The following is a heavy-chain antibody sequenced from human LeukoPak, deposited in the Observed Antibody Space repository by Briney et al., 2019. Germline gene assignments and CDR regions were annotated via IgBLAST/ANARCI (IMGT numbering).Heavy chain of an antibody. CDR2: INHSGST. J-gene: IGHJ6*03. Sequence: SETLSLTCAVYGGSFSGYYWSWIRQPPGKGLEWIGEINHSGSTNYNPSLKSRVTISVDTSKNQFSLKLSSVTAADTAVYYCARGRRYGNYYYYMDVWGKGTTVTVPS. D-gene: IGHD1-1*01. CDR3: ARGRRYGNYYYYMDV. V-gene: IGHV4-34*01. CDR1: GGSFSGYY.